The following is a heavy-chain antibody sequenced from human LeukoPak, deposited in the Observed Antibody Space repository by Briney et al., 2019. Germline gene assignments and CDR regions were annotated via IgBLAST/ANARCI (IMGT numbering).Heavy chain of an antibody. CDR3: ARPRYSSGWPYYFDY. J-gene: IGHJ4*02. V-gene: IGHV5-51*01. CDR1: GYSFTSYW. CDR2: IYPGDSDT. Sequence: GESLKISCKGSGYSFTSYWIGWVRQMPGKGLEWMGIIYPGDSDTRYSPSFQGQVTISADKSISTAYLQWGSLKASDTAMYYCARPRYSSGWPYYFDYWGQGTLVTVSS. D-gene: IGHD6-19*01.